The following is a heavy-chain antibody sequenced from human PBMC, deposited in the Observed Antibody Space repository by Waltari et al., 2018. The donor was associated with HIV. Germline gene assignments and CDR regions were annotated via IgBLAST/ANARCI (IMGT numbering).Heavy chain of an antibody. CDR1: GGSFSNYA. D-gene: IGHD3-3*01. CDR3: ATGDGRNFGVVREYYHYGMDV. J-gene: IGHJ6*02. V-gene: IGHV1-69*01. CDR2: VIPIFGSP. Sequence: VQIVQSGAEVKKPGSSLKVSCDASGGSFSNYAVSWVRQGPGQGLEWLGGVIPIFGSPDYSQKFHGRLTIVADESINTAYMELSSLTSEDTAVYYCATGDGRNFGVVREYYHYGMDVWGQGTTVTVSS.